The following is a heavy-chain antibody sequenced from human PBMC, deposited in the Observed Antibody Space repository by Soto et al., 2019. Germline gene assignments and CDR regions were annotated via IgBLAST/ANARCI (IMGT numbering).Heavy chain of an antibody. V-gene: IGHV3-23*01. CDR2: ISGSSGST. D-gene: IGHD3-22*01. J-gene: IGHJ3*02. Sequence: GGSLRLSCAASGFIFSNNAMSWVRQAPGKGLEWVSAISGSSGSTFYADSVKGRFTISRDNSKNTLYLQMNSLRAEDTALYYCAKNSGYYYDAFDIWGQGTMVTVSS. CDR1: GFIFSNNA. CDR3: AKNSGYYYDAFDI.